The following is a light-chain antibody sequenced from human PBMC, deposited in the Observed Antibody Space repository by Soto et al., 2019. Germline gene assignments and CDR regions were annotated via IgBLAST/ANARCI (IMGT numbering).Light chain of an antibody. J-gene: IGKJ4*01. Sequence: EIVLTQSPGTLSLSPGERATLSCRASQSVSSSYLAWYQQKPGQGPRLLIYGATSRATGIPDRFSGSGSGTDFTLTISRLEPEDPAVYYCEQYTSPLTFGGGTKVEI. CDR3: EQYTSPLT. V-gene: IGKV3-20*01. CDR1: QSVSSSY. CDR2: GAT.